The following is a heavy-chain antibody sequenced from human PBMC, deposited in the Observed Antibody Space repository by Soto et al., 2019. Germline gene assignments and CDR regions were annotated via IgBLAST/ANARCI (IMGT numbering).Heavy chain of an antibody. J-gene: IGHJ6*03. CDR2: ISSHGVGT. Sequence: EVQLAESGGGLAQPGGSLRLSCAGSGFTRSGYAMGWVRQAPGKGLEYVSGISSHGVGTYYANSVQGRFTMSSDDPKNTVYLQMSSMTPVAMAVYYCARHARPHFYYMEVCGKSTTVTVS. V-gene: IGHV3-64*01. CDR3: ARHARPHFYYMEV. CDR1: GFTRSGYA. D-gene: IGHD6-6*01.